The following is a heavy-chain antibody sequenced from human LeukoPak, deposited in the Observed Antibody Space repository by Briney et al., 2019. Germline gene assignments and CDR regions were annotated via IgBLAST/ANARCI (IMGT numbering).Heavy chain of an antibody. CDR3: ARAMAGTPSYYYYGMDV. CDR2: INSDGSST. D-gene: IGHD6-19*01. Sequence: PGGPLRLSCAASGFTFSSYWMHWVRQAPGKGLVWVSRINSDGSSTSYADSVKGRFTISRDNAKNTLYLQMNSLRAEDTAVYYCARAMAGTPSYYYYGMDVWGQGTTVTVSS. CDR1: GFTFSSYW. J-gene: IGHJ6*02. V-gene: IGHV3-74*01.